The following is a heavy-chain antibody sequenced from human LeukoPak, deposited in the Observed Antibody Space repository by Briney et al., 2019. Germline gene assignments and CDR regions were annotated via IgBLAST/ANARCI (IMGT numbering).Heavy chain of an antibody. CDR3: ARERSSSGGHNWFDP. D-gene: IGHD4-23*01. Sequence: SETLSLTCTVSGGYIITSGHSWGWIRQPPGKGLEWIGSVYYTGVTSTNPFFRSRMSISVDTSKNQFSLNLTSVTAADAAVYYCARERSSSGGHNWFDPWGQGTLVTVSS. CDR2: VYYTGVT. J-gene: IGHJ5*02. CDR1: GGYIITSGHS. V-gene: IGHV4-39*07.